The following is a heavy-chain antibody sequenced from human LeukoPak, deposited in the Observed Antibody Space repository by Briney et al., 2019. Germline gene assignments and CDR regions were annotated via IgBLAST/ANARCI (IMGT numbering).Heavy chain of an antibody. Sequence: GGSLRLSCAASGFTFSSYAMSWVRQAPGKGLEWVSAISGSGGSTYYADSVKGRFTIPRDNSKNTLYLQMNSLRAEDTAVYYCAKSTRYSSSWAFDYWGQGTLVTVSS. CDR1: GFTFSSYA. CDR3: AKSTRYSSSWAFDY. D-gene: IGHD6-13*01. CDR2: ISGSGGST. J-gene: IGHJ4*02. V-gene: IGHV3-23*01.